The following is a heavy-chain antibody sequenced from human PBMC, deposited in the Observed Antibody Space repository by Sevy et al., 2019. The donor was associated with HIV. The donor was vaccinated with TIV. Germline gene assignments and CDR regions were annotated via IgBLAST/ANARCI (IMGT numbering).Heavy chain of an antibody. CDR2: IYPGDSDT. CDR3: ARRLLYYYDSSGYYPRLDAFDI. J-gene: IGHJ3*02. Sequence: GESLKISCKGSGYSFTSYWIGWVRQMPGKGLEWMGIIYPGDSDTRYSPSFQGQVTISADKSISTAYLQWSGLKASDTAMYYCARRLLYYYDSSGYYPRLDAFDIWGQGTMVTVSS. CDR1: GYSFTSYW. V-gene: IGHV5-51*01. D-gene: IGHD3-22*01.